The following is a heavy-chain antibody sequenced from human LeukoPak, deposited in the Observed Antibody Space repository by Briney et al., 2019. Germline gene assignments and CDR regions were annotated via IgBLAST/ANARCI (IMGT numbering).Heavy chain of an antibody. CDR2: ISYDGSNK. V-gene: IGHV3-30*03. J-gene: IGHJ6*02. CDR3: ARDVGYYYGMDV. Sequence: GRSLRLSCAASGFTFSSYGMHWVRQAPGKGLEWVAVISYDGSNKYYADSVKGRFTISRDNAKNSLYLQMNSLRAQDAAVYYCARDVGYYYGMDVWGQGTTVTVSS. CDR1: GFTFSSYG.